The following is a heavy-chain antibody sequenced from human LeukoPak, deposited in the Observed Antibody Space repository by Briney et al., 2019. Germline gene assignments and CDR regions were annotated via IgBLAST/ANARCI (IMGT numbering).Heavy chain of an antibody. V-gene: IGHV4-34*01. J-gene: IGHJ4*02. Sequence: SETLSLTCTVSGGSISNYYWNWIRQPPGKGLEWIGEINHSGRTNYNPSLKSRITISVDTSKNLFSLKLTSVTAADTAVYYCARNGDSSGGYLFDYWGQGTLVTVSS. CDR1: GGSISNYY. D-gene: IGHD2-15*01. CDR2: INHSGRT. CDR3: ARNGDSSGGYLFDY.